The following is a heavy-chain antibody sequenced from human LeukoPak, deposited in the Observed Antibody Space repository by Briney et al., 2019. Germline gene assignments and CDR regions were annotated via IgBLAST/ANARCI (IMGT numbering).Heavy chain of an antibody. V-gene: IGHV4-38-2*02. CDR1: GYSISSGYY. CDR3: ARDSLVVVATIDY. D-gene: IGHD2-15*01. CDR2: IYHSGST. Sequence: SETLSLTCTVSGYSISSGYYWGWIRQPPGKGLEWIGSIYHSGSTYYNPSLKSRVTISVDTSKNQFSLKLSSVTATDTAVYSCARDSLVVVATIDYWGQGTLVTVSS. J-gene: IGHJ4*02.